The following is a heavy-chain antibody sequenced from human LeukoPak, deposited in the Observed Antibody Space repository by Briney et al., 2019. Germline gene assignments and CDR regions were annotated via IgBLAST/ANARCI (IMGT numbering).Heavy chain of an antibody. J-gene: IGHJ5*02. D-gene: IGHD6-13*01. CDR1: GFTFSSYS. V-gene: IGHV3-21*01. CDR3: ARDRSIAAADYNWFDP. Sequence: GGSLRLSCAASGFTFSSYSMNWVRQAPGKGLEWVSSISSSSSYIYYADSVKGRFTISRDNAKNSLYLQMNSLGAEDTAVYYCARDRSIAAADYNWFDPWGQGTLVTVSS. CDR2: ISSSSSYI.